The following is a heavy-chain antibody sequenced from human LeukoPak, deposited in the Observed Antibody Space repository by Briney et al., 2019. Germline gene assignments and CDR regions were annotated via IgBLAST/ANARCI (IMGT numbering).Heavy chain of an antibody. CDR3: ARVRYYYGSGSYYNRGLFDY. CDR1: GFTFSSYW. Sequence: GGSLRLSCAASGFTFSSYWMHWVRQAPGKGLVWVSRINSDGSSTSYADSVKGRFTISRDNAKNTLYLQMNSLRAEDTAVYYCARVRYYYGSGSYYNRGLFDYWGQGTLVTVSS. V-gene: IGHV3-74*01. CDR2: INSDGSST. D-gene: IGHD3-10*01. J-gene: IGHJ4*02.